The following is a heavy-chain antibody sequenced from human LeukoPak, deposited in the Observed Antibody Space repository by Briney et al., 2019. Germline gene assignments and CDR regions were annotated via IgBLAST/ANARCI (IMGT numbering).Heavy chain of an antibody. V-gene: IGHV1-46*01. CDR3: ARGVRGGAGVYSYGFHFDY. J-gene: IGHJ4*02. D-gene: IGHD5-18*01. Sequence: ASVKVSCKASGYTFTSYYMHWVRQAPGQGLEWMGIINPSGGSTSYAQKFQGRVTMTRDTSTSTVYMELSSLRSEDTAVFYCARGVRGGAGVYSYGFHFDYWGQGTPLIVSS. CDR1: GYTFTSYY. CDR2: INPSGGST.